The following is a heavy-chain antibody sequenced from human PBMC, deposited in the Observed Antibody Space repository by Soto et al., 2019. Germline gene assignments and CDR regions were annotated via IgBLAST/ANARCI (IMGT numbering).Heavy chain of an antibody. D-gene: IGHD6-19*01. CDR2: ISFDGSNK. J-gene: IGHJ6*02. Sequence: QMQLVESGGGVVQPGESLRLSCAAPGFTFNYYPMHWVRQTPGKGLEWVAVISFDGSNKFSADSVKGRFTVSRDNSKNILYLQLNSLRTEDAPVYYCARLPGALVAVLYIYPLDGREAMSDVDVWGQGTTVSVSS. V-gene: IGHV3-30-3*01. CDR3: ARLPGALVAVLYIYPLDGREAMSDVDV. CDR1: GFTFNYYP.